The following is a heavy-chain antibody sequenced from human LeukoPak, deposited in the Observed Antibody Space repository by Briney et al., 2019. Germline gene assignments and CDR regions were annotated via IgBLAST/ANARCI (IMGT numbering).Heavy chain of an antibody. CDR2: ISAYNGNT. V-gene: IGHV1-18*01. J-gene: IGHJ5*02. Sequence: ASVKVSCKASGYTFTSYGISWVRQAPGQGLEWMGWISAYNGNTNYAQKLQGRVTMTTDTSTSTAYMELRSLRSDDTAVYYCARGGSGSYYNVGLADPWGQGALVTVSS. CDR3: ARGGSGSYYNVGLADP. CDR1: GYTFTSYG. D-gene: IGHD3-10*01.